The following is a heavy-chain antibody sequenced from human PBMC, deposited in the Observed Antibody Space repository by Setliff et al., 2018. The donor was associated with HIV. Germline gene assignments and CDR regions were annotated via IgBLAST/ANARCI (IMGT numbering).Heavy chain of an antibody. CDR3: ATSGYSYAFNWFDP. CDR1: GGSISNFL. V-gene: IGHV4-59*08. D-gene: IGHD5-18*01. Sequence: PSETLSLTCTVSGGSISNFLWSWIRQPPGKGLEWMGYIYDSGSTNYNPSLKSRVTISVDTSKNYFSLKLTSVTAADTAVYYCATSGYSYAFNWFDPWGQGTLVTVSS. CDR2: IYDSGST. J-gene: IGHJ5*02.